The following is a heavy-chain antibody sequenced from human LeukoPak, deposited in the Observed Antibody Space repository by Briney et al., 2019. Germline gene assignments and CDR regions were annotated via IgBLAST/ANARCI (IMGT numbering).Heavy chain of an antibody. CDR1: GYTFTSYG. J-gene: IGHJ5*02. CDR2: ISAYNGNT. V-gene: IGHV1-18*01. Sequence: ASVKVSCTASGYTFTSYGISWVRQAPGQGLEWMGWISAYNGNTNYAQKLQGRVTMTTDTSTSTAYMELRSLRSDDTAVYYCARAKRHYYDSSGYDEPWGQGTLVTVSS. D-gene: IGHD3-22*01. CDR3: ARAKRHYYDSSGYDEP.